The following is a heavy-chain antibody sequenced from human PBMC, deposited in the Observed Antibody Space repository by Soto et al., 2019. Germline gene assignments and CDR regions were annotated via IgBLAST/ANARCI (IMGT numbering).Heavy chain of an antibody. CDR2: IYYSGST. J-gene: IGHJ5*02. CDR3: ARGPWYSSGWYDNWFAP. CDR1: GGSISSYY. D-gene: IGHD6-19*01. V-gene: IGHV4-59*08. Sequence: SETLSLSCTVSGGSISSYYWSWIRQPPGKGLEWIGYIYYSGSTNYNPSLKSRVTISVDTSKNQFSLKLSSVTAADTAVYYCARGPWYSSGWYDNWFAPWGQGTLVTVSS.